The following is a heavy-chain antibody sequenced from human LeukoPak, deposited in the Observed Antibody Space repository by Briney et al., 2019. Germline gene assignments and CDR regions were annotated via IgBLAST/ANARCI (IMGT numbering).Heavy chain of an antibody. CDR1: GFTFSSYA. Sequence: GGSLRLSCAASGFTFSSYAMSWVRQAPGKGLEWVSGISGSAGSTHYADSVKGRFTISRDNSKNTLYLQMNSLRAEDTAVYYCAKDLYYDSSAPQNFDYWGQGTLVTVSS. D-gene: IGHD3-22*01. CDR2: ISGSAGST. V-gene: IGHV3-23*01. J-gene: IGHJ4*02. CDR3: AKDLYYDSSAPQNFDY.